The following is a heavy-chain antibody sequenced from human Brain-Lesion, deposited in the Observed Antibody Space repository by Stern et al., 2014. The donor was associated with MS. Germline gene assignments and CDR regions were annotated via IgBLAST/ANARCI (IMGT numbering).Heavy chain of an antibody. CDR3: ARVYNTIYGIVTQRGSGMDV. CDR2: IKEDGTEK. CDR1: GFTVGNYW. D-gene: IGHD3-3*01. Sequence: EVQLVESGGGLVQPGGSLTMSWTAAGFTVGNYWRTWVRQAPGKGLEWVANIKEDGTEKKYGASVKGRFPISRDNASNALYLQMNSLRVEDTALYYCARVYNTIYGIVTQRGSGMDVWGQGTTVIVSS. J-gene: IGHJ6*02. V-gene: IGHV3-7*01.